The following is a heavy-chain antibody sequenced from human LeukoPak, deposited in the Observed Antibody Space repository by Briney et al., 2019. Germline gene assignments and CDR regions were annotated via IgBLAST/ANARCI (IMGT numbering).Heavy chain of an antibody. Sequence: SETLSLTCIVSGGSISSYYWSWIRQPPGKGLEWIGEINHSGSTNYNPSLKSRVTISVDTSKNQFSLKLSSVTAADTAVYYCARAGYDFWSGTHVNFDYWGQGTLVTVSS. CDR2: INHSGST. V-gene: IGHV4-34*01. D-gene: IGHD3-3*01. CDR1: GGSISSYY. J-gene: IGHJ4*02. CDR3: ARAGYDFWSGTHVNFDY.